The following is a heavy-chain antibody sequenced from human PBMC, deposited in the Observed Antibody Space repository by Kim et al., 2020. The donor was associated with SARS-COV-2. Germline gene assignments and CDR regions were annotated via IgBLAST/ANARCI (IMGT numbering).Heavy chain of an antibody. CDR1: GFTFRSWW. Sequence: GGSLRLSCAASGFTFRSWWMHWVRQAPGKGLVWVSRINSDGSSTSYADSVKGRFTISRDNAKNTLYLQTNSLRAEDTAVYYCMRFGDLLRYYGMDVWGQGTTVTVSS. J-gene: IGHJ6*02. CDR3: MRFGDLLRYYGMDV. CDR2: INSDGSST. D-gene: IGHD3-10*01. V-gene: IGHV3-74*01.